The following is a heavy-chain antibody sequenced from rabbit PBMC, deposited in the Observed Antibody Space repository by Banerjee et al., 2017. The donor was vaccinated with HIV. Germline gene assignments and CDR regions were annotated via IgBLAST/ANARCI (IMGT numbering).Heavy chain of an antibody. CDR2: IDPVFGGI. Sequence: QLVESGGGLVTLGGSLKLSCKASGFDFSSYGVSWVRQAPGKGLEWIGYIDPVFGGIYYASWVNGRFTISSHNAQNTLYLQLNSLTAADTATYFCARGYYGSGWPNLWGPGTLVTVS. D-gene: IGHD4-1*01. V-gene: IGHV1S7*01. CDR3: ARGYYGSGWPNL. J-gene: IGHJ4*01. CDR1: GFDFSSYG.